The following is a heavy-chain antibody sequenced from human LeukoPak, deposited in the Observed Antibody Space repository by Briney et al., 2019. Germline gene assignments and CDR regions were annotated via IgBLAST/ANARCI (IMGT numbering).Heavy chain of an antibody. CDR1: GGSISSYY. J-gene: IGHJ4*02. V-gene: IGHV4-59*08. Sequence: PSETLSLTCTGSGGSISSYYWSWLRQPPGKGLECIGYIYYSGTTNYNPSLKSRVTISVDMSRNQFSLKLRSVTAADTAVYYCARLSRRYNSGTLDYWGQGTVVTVSS. CDR2: IYYSGTT. CDR3: ARLSRRYNSGTLDY. D-gene: IGHD3-10*01.